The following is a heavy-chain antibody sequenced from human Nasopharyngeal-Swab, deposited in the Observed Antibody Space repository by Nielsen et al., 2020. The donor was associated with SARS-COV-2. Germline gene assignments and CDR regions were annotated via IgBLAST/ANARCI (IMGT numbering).Heavy chain of an antibody. Sequence: GESLKISCAASGFTFSSYGVHWVRQAPGKGLEWVAVIWYDGSNKYYADSVKGRFTISRDNSKNTLYLQMNSLRAEDTAVYYCARSIAARPYYYYGMDVWGQGTTVTVSS. CDR2: IWYDGSNK. J-gene: IGHJ6*02. CDR1: GFTFSSYG. V-gene: IGHV3-33*01. CDR3: ARSIAARPYYYYGMDV. D-gene: IGHD6-6*01.